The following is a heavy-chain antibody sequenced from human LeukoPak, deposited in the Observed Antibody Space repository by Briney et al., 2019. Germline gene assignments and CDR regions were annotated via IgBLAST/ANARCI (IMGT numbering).Heavy chain of an antibody. J-gene: IGHJ6*03. V-gene: IGHV1-8*01. Sequence: ASVTVSCKASGYTFTRYDINWVRQATGQGLEWMGWMNPNSGNTGYAQKFQGRVTMTRNTSISTAYMELSSLRSEDTAVYYCARGGGYSYGPTKYYYYYMDVWGKGTTVTVSS. CDR1: GYTFTRYD. D-gene: IGHD5-18*01. CDR2: MNPNSGNT. CDR3: ARGGGYSYGPTKYYYYYMDV.